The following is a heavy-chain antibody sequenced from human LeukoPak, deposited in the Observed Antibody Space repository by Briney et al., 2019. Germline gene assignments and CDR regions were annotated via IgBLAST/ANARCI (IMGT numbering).Heavy chain of an antibody. V-gene: IGHV4-59*01. CDR1: GSSISSYY. CDR2: LFYSGST. Sequence: SETLSLTCTVSGSSISSYYWSCIRQPPGKGLEWIAYLFYSGSTDYNPSLESRVTISVDTSKNQFSLKLRSVTAADTAVYYCATVALIRGVTYFDYWGRGTLVTVSS. CDR3: ATVALIRGVTYFDY. D-gene: IGHD3-10*01. J-gene: IGHJ4*02.